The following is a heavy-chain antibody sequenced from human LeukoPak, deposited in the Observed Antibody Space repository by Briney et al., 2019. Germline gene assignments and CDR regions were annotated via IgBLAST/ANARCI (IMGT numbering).Heavy chain of an antibody. CDR2: ISGNGGST. V-gene: IGHV3-23*01. CDR3: ANNFDY. J-gene: IGHJ4*02. CDR1: GFTFSNYV. Sequence: GGSLRLSCVASGFTFSNYVMSWVRQAPGKGLEWVSGISGNGGSTYNADSVKGRFTISRDNSKNTLYLQMNSLRAEDTAMYYCANNFDYWGQGTLVTVSS.